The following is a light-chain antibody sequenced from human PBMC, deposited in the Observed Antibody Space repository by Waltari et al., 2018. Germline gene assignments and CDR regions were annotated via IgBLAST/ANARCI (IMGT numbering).Light chain of an antibody. J-gene: IGKJ5*01. V-gene: IGKV3-11*01. CDR2: DAS. CDR1: QRVINY. CDR3: QQRSNWPLIT. Sequence: EIVLTQSPATLSLSPGERATLPCRASQRVINYLAWYQQKPGQAPRLLIYDASNRATDIPARFSGSGSGTDFTLTISSLEPEDFAVYYCQQRSNWPLITFGQGTRLEIK.